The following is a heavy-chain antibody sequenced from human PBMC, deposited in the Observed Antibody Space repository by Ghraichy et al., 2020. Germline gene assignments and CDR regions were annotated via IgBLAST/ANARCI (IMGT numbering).Heavy chain of an antibody. CDR3: ASAYYYESGSPSPDC. Sequence: GGSLRLSCVASGFTFSNYEMNWVRQAPGKGLEWLSYISSSGSTIYYADSVKGRFTISRDNAKNSLYLQMNSLRAEDTAVYYCASAYYYESGSPSPDCWGQGTLVTVSS. CDR2: ISSSGSTI. V-gene: IGHV3-48*03. J-gene: IGHJ4*02. CDR1: GFTFSNYE. D-gene: IGHD3-22*01.